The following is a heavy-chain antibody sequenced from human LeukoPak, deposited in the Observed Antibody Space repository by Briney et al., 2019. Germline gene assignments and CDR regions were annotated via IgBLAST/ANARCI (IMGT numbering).Heavy chain of an antibody. CDR3: ARGRGVVVAAATQYWFDP. CDR1: GYTFTSYG. Sequence: ASVKVSCKASGYTFTSYGIGWVRQAPGQGLEWMGWISGYNGNTKYAQKFQGRVTMTTDTSTSTAYMELRSLRSDDTAAYYCARGRGVVVAAATQYWFDPWGQGTLVTVSS. V-gene: IGHV1-18*01. CDR2: ISGYNGNT. D-gene: IGHD2-15*01. J-gene: IGHJ5*02.